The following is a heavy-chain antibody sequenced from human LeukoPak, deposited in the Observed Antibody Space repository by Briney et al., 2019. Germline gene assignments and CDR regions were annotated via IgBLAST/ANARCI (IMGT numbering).Heavy chain of an antibody. Sequence: ASVKVSCKASGYTFTGYYMHWVRQGPGQGLEWMGWINPNSGGTNYAQKFQGRVSMTGDTSISTAYMELSRLTSDDTAVYYCARDPQLLVRGPFDYWGQGTLVTVCS. J-gene: IGHJ4*02. V-gene: IGHV1-2*02. CDR1: GYTFTGYY. CDR3: ARDPQLLVRGPFDY. D-gene: IGHD6-13*01. CDR2: INPNSGGT.